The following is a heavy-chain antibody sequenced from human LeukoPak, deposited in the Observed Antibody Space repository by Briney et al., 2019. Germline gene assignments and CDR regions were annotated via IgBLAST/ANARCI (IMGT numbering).Heavy chain of an antibody. CDR3: ARSGPNYYDSSGYYFSYFDY. CDR1: GLTFSSYG. CDR2: ISYDGSNK. D-gene: IGHD3-22*01. V-gene: IGHV3-30*03. J-gene: IGHJ4*02. Sequence: GGSLRLSCAASGLTFSSYGMHWVRQAPGKGLEWVAVISYDGSNKYYADSVKGRFTICRDNSKNTLYLQMNSLRAEDTAVYYCARSGPNYYDSSGYYFSYFDYWGQGTLVTVSS.